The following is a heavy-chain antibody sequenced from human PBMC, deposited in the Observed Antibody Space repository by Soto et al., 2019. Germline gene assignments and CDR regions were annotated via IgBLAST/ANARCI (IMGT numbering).Heavy chain of an antibody. J-gene: IGHJ4*02. D-gene: IGHD6-19*01. V-gene: IGHV3-73*01. CDR1: GFTFSVSA. Sequence: ELQLLESGGGLVQPGGSLQLSCAASGFTFSVSAIHWVRQSSGKGLEWVGRIRSKANSYATTYAASVNGRFTFSRDDSRTTAYLQMNSLKTEDTAVYYCTRRGASSGVHFDYWGQGALVTVSS. CDR3: TRRGASSGVHFDY. CDR2: IRSKANSYAT.